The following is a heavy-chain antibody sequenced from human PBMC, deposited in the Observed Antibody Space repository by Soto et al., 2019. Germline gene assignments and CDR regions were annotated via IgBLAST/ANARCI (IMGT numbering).Heavy chain of an antibody. D-gene: IGHD3-22*01. CDR2: INAGNGNT. Sequence: QVQLVQSGAEVKKPGASVKVSCKASGYTFTSYAMHWVRQAPGQRLEGMGWINAGNGNTKYSQKFQGRVTITRDTSASTAYRELSSLRSEDTAVYYCAREGHYYDSSGYWYPYWGQGTLVTVSS. CDR1: GYTFTSYA. J-gene: IGHJ4*02. CDR3: AREGHYYDSSGYWYPY. V-gene: IGHV1-3*01.